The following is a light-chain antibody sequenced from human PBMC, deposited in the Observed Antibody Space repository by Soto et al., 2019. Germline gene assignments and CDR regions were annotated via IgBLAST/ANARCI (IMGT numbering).Light chain of an antibody. Sequence: DIQMTQSPSTLSASVGDRVTITCRASQSISSWWAWYQQKPGKAPKLLIYKASSLQTGVPSRFSGSGSGTEFTLTSSSLQPDDFATDDCQQSDSRWTFGQGTKVEIK. V-gene: IGKV1-5*03. CDR1: QSISSW. J-gene: IGKJ1*01. CDR3: QQSDSRWT. CDR2: KAS.